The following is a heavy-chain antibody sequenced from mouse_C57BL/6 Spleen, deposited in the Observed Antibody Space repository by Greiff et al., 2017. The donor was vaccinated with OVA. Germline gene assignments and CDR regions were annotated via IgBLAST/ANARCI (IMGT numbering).Heavy chain of an antibody. CDR2: ISYDGSN. Sequence: EVKLQQSGPGLVKPSQSLSLTCSVTGYSITSGYYWNWIRQFPGNKLEWMGYISYDGSNNYNPSLKNRISITRDTSKNQFFLKLNSVTTEDTATYDCAREEGYYWYFDVWGTGTTVTVSS. CDR3: AREEGYYWYFDV. J-gene: IGHJ1*03. CDR1: GYSITSGYY. D-gene: IGHD2-2*01. V-gene: IGHV3-6*01.